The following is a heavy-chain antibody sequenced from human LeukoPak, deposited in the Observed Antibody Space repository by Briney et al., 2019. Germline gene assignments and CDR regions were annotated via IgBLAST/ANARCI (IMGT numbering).Heavy chain of an antibody. D-gene: IGHD3-16*02. Sequence: ASVKVSCKASGGTFSSYAISWVRQAPGQGLEWMGRIIPILGIANYAQKFQGRVTITADKSTSTAYMELSSLRSEDTAVYYCASHMITFGGVIVRAHAFDIWGQGTMVTVSS. CDR2: IIPILGIA. CDR3: ASHMITFGGVIVRAHAFDI. CDR1: GGTFSSYA. V-gene: IGHV1-69*04. J-gene: IGHJ3*02.